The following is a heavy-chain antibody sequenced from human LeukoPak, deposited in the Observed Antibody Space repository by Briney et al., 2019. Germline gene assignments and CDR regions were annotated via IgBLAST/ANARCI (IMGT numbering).Heavy chain of an antibody. CDR3: AREGGSSSGYDY. V-gene: IGHV4-30-2*01. D-gene: IGHD6-6*01. CDR1: GGSISSSSYY. Sequence: PSETLSLTCTVSGGSISSSSYYWSWIRQPPGKGLEWIGYIYHSGSTYYNPSLKSRVTISVDRSKNQFSLKLSSVTAADTAVYYCAREGGSSSGYDYWGQGTLVTVSS. CDR2: IYHSGST. J-gene: IGHJ4*02.